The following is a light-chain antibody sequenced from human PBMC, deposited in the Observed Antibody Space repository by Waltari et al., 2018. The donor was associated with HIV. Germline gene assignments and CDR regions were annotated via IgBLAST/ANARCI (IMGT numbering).Light chain of an antibody. Sequence: QSALTQPASVSGSPGQSITISCTGSSRDVGSYNLVSWYQQHPGKAPKLMIYEGIKRPSGVSNRFSGSKSGNTASLTISGLQAEDEADYYCCSYAGSSNWVFGGGTKVTVL. CDR3: CSYAGSSNWV. CDR1: SRDVGSYNL. CDR2: EGI. V-gene: IGLV2-23*01. J-gene: IGLJ3*02.